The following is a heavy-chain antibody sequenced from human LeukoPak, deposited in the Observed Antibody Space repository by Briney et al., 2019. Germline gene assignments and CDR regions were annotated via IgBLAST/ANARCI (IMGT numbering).Heavy chain of an antibody. Sequence: GGSLRLSCVASGFTFSDYYMNWIRQAPGKGLEWLSYIRSGGEAIYYADSVKGRFTISRDNTKNSLFLQMNSLRAEDSAVYYCARGYDSSGLSLWGQGTLVTVSS. V-gene: IGHV3-11*01. CDR1: GFTFSDYY. CDR2: IRSGGEAI. J-gene: IGHJ4*02. CDR3: ARGYDSSGLSL. D-gene: IGHD3-22*01.